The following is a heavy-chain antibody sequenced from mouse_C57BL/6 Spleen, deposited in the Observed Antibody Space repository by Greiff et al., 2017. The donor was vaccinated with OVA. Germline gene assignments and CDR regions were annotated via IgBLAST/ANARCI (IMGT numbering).Heavy chain of an antibody. CDR3: VRGGLGNDYGSSGFYNFDY. V-gene: IGHV10-1*01. CDR2: IRSKSNNYAT. J-gene: IGHJ2*01. D-gene: IGHD1-1*01. Sequence: EVQGVESGGGLVQPKGSLKLSCAASGFSFNTYAMNWVRQAPGKGLEWVARIRSKSNNYATYYADSVKDRFTISRDDSESMLYLQMNNLKTEDTAMYYGVRGGLGNDYGSSGFYNFDYWAKAPLSQSPQ. CDR1: GFSFNTYA.